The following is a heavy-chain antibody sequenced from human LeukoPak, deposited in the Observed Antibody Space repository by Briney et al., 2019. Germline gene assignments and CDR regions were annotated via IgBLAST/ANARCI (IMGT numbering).Heavy chain of an antibody. CDR3: AREDTRRGSRGYFDY. CDR2: IRGDNGST. V-gene: IGHV1-18*01. D-gene: IGHD2-2*01. CDR1: GYTFTSYV. J-gene: IGHJ4*03. Sequence: GSAKVSCKASGYTFTSYVISWVREAPGQGVEWMGWIRGDNGSTNYAQKLQGRVTMTTDTSTTTAYMELRSLRSDDSAIYYCAREDTRRGSRGYFDYWGQGTLVTVSS.